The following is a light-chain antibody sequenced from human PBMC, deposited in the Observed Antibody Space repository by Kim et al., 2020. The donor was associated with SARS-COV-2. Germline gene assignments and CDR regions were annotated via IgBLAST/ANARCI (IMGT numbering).Light chain of an antibody. CDR1: QSLLDSNGYKS. CDR2: LGS. J-gene: IGKJ4*01. Sequence: DIVMTQSPLSLPVTPGEPASISCRSSQSLLDSNGYKSLDWYLQKPGQSPQLLIYLGSNRAPGVPDRFSGSGSGTDFTLKISRVEAEDVGVYYCMQALQTPLTFRGGTKVDIK. CDR3: MQALQTPLT. V-gene: IGKV2-28*01.